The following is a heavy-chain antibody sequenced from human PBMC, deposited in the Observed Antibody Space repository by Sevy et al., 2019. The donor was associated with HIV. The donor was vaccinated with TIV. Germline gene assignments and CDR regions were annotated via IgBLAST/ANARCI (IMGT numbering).Heavy chain of an antibody. CDR2: IYFSGST. Sequence: SETLSLTCTVSGGSISGGGYYWRWIRQHPGQGLEWIGYIYFSGSTYYNPSLESRVTISVDTSKNQFSLKLSSVTAAETAVYYCARGTGYFGSFFDYWGPGTLVTVSS. J-gene: IGHJ4*02. CDR1: GGSISGGGYY. D-gene: IGHD3-10*01. CDR3: ARGTGYFGSFFDY. V-gene: IGHV4-31*03.